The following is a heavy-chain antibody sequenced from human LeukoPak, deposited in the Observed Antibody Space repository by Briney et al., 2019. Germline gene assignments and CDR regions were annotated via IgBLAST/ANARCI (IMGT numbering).Heavy chain of an antibody. CDR3: ARHLNNCGDDCYIFDY. Sequence: SETLSLTCTVSGGSIFSYYWSWIRQPPGKGPEWMGYIYYSGSTNYNPSLKSRVTISVDTSKNQFSLRVSSVTAADTAVYYCARHLNNCGDDCYIFDYWGQGTLVTVSS. CDR1: GGSIFSYY. D-gene: IGHD2-21*01. CDR2: IYYSGST. V-gene: IGHV4-59*08. J-gene: IGHJ4*02.